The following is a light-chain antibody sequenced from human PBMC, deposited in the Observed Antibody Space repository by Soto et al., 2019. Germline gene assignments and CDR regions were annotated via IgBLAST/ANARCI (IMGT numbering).Light chain of an antibody. J-gene: IGKJ5*01. CDR3: QQYKNWPL. CDR2: DAS. Sequence: EIVLTQSPGTLSLSPGERATLSCRASQSVSSSYLAWYQQKPGQAPRLLIYDASTRATDIPARFSGSGSGTDFTLTISSLLSEDFAVYYCQQYKNWPLFGQGTRLEI. CDR1: QSVSSSY. V-gene: IGKV3-15*01.